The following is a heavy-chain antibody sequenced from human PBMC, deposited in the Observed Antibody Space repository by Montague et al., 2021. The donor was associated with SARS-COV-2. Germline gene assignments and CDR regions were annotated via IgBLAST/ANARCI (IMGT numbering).Heavy chain of an antibody. CDR3: ARDYGDYSYYYGLDV. CDR1: GGSIRSGSYY. J-gene: IGHJ6*02. CDR2: IYSSGST. D-gene: IGHD4-17*01. V-gene: IGHV4-61*02. Sequence: TRSLTCTVSGGSIRSGSYYWSWIRQPAGKGLGWIGRIYSSGSTNYNPSLKSRVTMSVDTSKNQFSLKVSSVTAADTAVYYCARDYGDYSYYYGLDVWGQGTTVTVSS.